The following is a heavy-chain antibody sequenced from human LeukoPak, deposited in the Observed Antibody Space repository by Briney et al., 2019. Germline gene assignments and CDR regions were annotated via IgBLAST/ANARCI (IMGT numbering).Heavy chain of an antibody. V-gene: IGHV3-23*01. D-gene: IGHD5-18*01. CDR1: GFTVSTNY. J-gene: IGHJ4*02. CDR3: AILPRGGIQLWLEDY. Sequence: PGGSLRLSCAASGFTVSTNYMSWVRQAPGKGLEWVSAISGSGGSTYYADSVKGRFTISRDNSKNTLYLQMNSLRAEDTAVYYCAILPRGGIQLWLEDYWGQGTLVIVSS. CDR2: ISGSGGST.